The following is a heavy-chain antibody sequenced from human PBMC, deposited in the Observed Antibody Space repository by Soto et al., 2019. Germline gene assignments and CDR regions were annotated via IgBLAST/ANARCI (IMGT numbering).Heavy chain of an antibody. J-gene: IGHJ6*02. CDR2: FSGSGGST. CDR1: GFTFSNYA. CDR3: ARDWTGDTCPCLDV. V-gene: IGHV3-23*01. D-gene: IGHD3-3*01. Sequence: EVQLLESGGGLVQPGGSLRLSCAAAGFTFSNYALTSARTSPGKGLEWVSTFSGSGGSTYYADSVRGRFTISRDNSKNTLFLQMNSLRVEDTAIYYCARDWTGDTCPCLDVWGQGTTVSVSS.